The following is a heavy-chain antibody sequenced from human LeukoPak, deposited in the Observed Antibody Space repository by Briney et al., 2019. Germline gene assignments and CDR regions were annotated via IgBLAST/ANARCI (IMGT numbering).Heavy chain of an antibody. CDR2: INHSGST. Sequence: PSETLSLTCAVYGGSFSGYYWSWIRQPPGKGLEWIGEINHSGSTNYNPSLKSRVTISVDTSKNQFSLKLSSVTAADTAVYYCARGVRIRTMVRGVPLDYWGQGTLVTVSS. CDR3: ARGVRIRTMVRGVPLDY. V-gene: IGHV4-34*01. J-gene: IGHJ4*02. CDR1: GGSFSGYY. D-gene: IGHD3-10*01.